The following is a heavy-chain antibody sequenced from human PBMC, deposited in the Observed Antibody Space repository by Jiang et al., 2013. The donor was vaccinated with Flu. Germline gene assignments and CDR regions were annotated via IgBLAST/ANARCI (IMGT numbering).Heavy chain of an antibody. CDR1: GYTFTTYT. D-gene: IGHD6-19*01. Sequence: SGAEVKKPGASLKVSCRASGYTFTTYTVHWVRQAPGQRLEWMGWINAANGDTAYSQKFPGRVTITRDTSASTAYMELSSLRSEDTAVYYCARQQAGSGLDYWGQGTLVTVSS. CDR3: ARQQAGSGLDY. J-gene: IGHJ4*02. V-gene: IGHV1-3*01. CDR2: INAANGDT.